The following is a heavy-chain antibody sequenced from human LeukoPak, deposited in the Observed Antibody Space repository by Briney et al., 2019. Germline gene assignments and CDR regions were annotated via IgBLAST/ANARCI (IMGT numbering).Heavy chain of an antibody. CDR3: ARGPDTAMAYYYYMDV. D-gene: IGHD5-18*01. Sequence: ASVKVSCKASGGTFSSYAISWVRQAPGQGLEWMGGVIPIFGTANYAQKFQGRVTITTDESTSTAYMELSSLRSEDTAVYYCARGPDTAMAYYYYMDVWGKGTTVTVSS. CDR1: GGTFSSYA. CDR2: VIPIFGTA. J-gene: IGHJ6*03. V-gene: IGHV1-69*05.